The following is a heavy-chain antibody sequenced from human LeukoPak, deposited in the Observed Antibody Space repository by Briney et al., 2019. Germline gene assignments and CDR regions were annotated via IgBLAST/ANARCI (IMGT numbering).Heavy chain of an antibody. V-gene: IGHV3-48*03. Sequence: GGSLRLSCAASGFTFSGYEMSWVRQAPGKGLEWVSYISRSGTIISYADSVKGRFTISRHNSKNTLYLQMNSLRAEDTAVYYCARIEYSSSFAAFDIWGQGTMVTVSS. CDR3: ARIEYSSSFAAFDI. CDR1: GFTFSGYE. CDR2: ISRSGTII. D-gene: IGHD6-6*01. J-gene: IGHJ3*02.